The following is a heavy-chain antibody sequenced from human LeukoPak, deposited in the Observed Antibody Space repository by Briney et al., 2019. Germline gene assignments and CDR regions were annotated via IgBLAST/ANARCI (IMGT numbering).Heavy chain of an antibody. CDR3: ARPNRAWGYGTFDY. CDR1: GGSISSSSYY. Sequence: SETLSLTCTVSGGSISSSSYYWGWIRQPPGKGLEWIGSIYYSGSTYYNPSLKSRVTISVDTSKNQFSLKLSSVTAADTAVYYCARPNRAWGYGTFDYWGQGTLVTVSS. V-gene: IGHV4-39*07. J-gene: IGHJ4*02. CDR2: IYYSGST. D-gene: IGHD5-12*01.